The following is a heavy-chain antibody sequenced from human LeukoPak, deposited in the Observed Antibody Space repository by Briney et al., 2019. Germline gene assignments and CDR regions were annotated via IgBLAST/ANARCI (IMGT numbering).Heavy chain of an antibody. J-gene: IGHJ3*02. Sequence: SETLSLTCTVSGGSISSSSYYWSWIRQPPGKGLEWIGYIYYSGSTNYNPSLKSRVTISVDTSKNQFSLKLSSVTAADTAVYYCARDRSGSYWDAFDIWGQGTMVTVSS. CDR2: IYYSGST. CDR1: GGSISSSSYY. CDR3: ARDRSGSYWDAFDI. D-gene: IGHD1-26*01. V-gene: IGHV4-61*01.